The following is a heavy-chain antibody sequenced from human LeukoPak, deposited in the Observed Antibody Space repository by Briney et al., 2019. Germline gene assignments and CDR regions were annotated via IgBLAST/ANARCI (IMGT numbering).Heavy chain of an antibody. CDR2: IDPNSGGT. Sequence: ASVKVSCKASGYTFTGYYMHWVRLAPGQGLEWMGWIDPNSGGTNYAQKFQGRVTMTRDTSISTAYMELSRLRSDDTAVYHCARSRVGATDPFDYWGQGTLVTVSS. CDR3: ARSRVGATDPFDY. CDR1: GYTFTGYY. D-gene: IGHD1-26*01. J-gene: IGHJ4*02. V-gene: IGHV1-2*02.